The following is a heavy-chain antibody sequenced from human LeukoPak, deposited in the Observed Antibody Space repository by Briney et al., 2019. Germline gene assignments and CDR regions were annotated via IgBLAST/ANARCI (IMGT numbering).Heavy chain of an antibody. V-gene: IGHV4-4*07. D-gene: IGHD4-17*01. CDR1: GGSISTYY. J-gene: IGHJ5*02. CDR2: IYSSGST. CDR3: AGVQVDNGDLGWFDP. Sequence: SETLSLTCTVSGGSISTYYWSWIRQPAGKGLEWIGRIYSSGSTNYNPSLKSRVSMSVDTSKNQFSLKLSSVTAADTAVYYCAGVQVDNGDLGWFDPWGQGTLVTASS.